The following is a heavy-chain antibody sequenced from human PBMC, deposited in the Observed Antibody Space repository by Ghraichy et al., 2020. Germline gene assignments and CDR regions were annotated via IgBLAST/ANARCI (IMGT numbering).Heavy chain of an antibody. CDR3: VRDVGVLMGRYYYDLGV. D-gene: IGHD3-3*01. CDR2: IKSDGSST. V-gene: IGHV3-74*01. CDR1: GFTFSNHW. J-gene: IGHJ6*02. Sequence: GESLNISCAASGFTFSNHWMHWVRQAPGEGLVWVSRIKSDGSSTTYADSVKGRFTISRDNARNTLYLEMNSLRAEDTAVYYCVRDVGVLMGRYYYDLGVWGQGTTVTVSS.